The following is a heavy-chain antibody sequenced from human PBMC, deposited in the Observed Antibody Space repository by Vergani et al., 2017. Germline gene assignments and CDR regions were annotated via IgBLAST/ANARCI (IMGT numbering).Heavy chain of an antibody. CDR3: ARDSTMVRGVIITTLGY. Sequence: VQLVESGGGLVQPGGSLRLSCAASGFTFSSYAMHWVRQAPGKGLEYVSAISSNGGSTYYANSVKGRFTISRDNSKNTLYLQMGSLRAEDMAVYYCARDSTMVRGVIITTLGYWGQGTLVTVSS. V-gene: IGHV3-64*01. CDR2: ISSNGGST. CDR1: GFTFSSYA. J-gene: IGHJ4*02. D-gene: IGHD3-10*01.